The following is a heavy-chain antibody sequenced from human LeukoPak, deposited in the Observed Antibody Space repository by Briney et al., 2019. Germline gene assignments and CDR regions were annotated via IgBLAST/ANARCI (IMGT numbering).Heavy chain of an antibody. CDR1: GGSISSSGHY. J-gene: IGHJ6*03. D-gene: IGHD6-19*01. CDR2: INYSGSF. Sequence: SETLSLTCSDSGGSISSSGHYWVWIRQPPGKGLEWIGSINYSGSFYYNPSLKSRVTISVDASKNQFSLELTSVTAADTAVYYCARSGVSGYSSGYYGGGYYYMDVWGKGTTVTVSS. V-gene: IGHV4-39*01. CDR3: ARSGVSGYSSGYYGGGYYYMDV.